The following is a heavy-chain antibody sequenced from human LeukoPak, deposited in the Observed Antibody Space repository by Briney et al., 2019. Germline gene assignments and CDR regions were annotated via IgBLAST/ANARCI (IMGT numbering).Heavy chain of an antibody. CDR1: GYTFTSYY. J-gene: IGHJ4*02. V-gene: IGHV1-46*01. Sequence: ASVKVSCKASGYTFTSYYMHWVRQAPGQGLEWMGIINPSGGSTSYAQKFQGRVTMTRDTSTSTVYMELGSLRSEDTAVYYCARDLGYCSSTSCYPAYWGQGTLVTVTS. D-gene: IGHD2-2*01. CDR3: ARDLGYCSSTSCYPAY. CDR2: INPSGGST.